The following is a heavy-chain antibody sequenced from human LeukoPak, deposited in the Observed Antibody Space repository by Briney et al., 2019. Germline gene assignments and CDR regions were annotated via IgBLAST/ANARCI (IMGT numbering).Heavy chain of an antibody. Sequence: SETLSLTCTVSGGSIISTYNYWGWIRQPPGQGLEWIGSVYYSGTTYYNPSLKSRVIVSVDTSKNQFSLKLSSVTAADTAVYFCARHPPPAAAGTFGPWGQGTLVTVSS. CDR1: GGSIISTYNY. J-gene: IGHJ5*02. D-gene: IGHD6-13*01. V-gene: IGHV4-39*01. CDR3: ARHPPPAAAGTFGP. CDR2: VYYSGTT.